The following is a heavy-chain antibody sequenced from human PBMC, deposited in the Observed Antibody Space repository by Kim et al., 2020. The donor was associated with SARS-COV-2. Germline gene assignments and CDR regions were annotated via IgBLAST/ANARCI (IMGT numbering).Heavy chain of an antibody. CDR2: IYYSGST. Sequence: SETLSLTCTVSGGSISSSSYYWGWIRQPPGMGLEWIGSIYYSGSTYYNPSLKSRVTISVDTTKNQFSLKLSSVTAADTAVYYCASPDPYYYDSSGYPSIYHYYGMDVWGQGTTVTVSS. CDR1: GGSISSSSYY. D-gene: IGHD3-22*01. CDR3: ASPDPYYYDSSGYPSIYHYYGMDV. J-gene: IGHJ6*02. V-gene: IGHV4-39*01.